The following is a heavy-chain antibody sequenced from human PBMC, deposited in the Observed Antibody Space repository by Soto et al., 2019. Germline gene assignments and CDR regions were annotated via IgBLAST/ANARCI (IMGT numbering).Heavy chain of an antibody. Sequence: SETLSLTWTVSGGSIRSGDYYWSWIRQPPGKGLEWIGYIYYSGSTYYNPSLKSRVTISVDTSKNQFSLKLSSVTAADTAVYYCASHDYAHYGIDVWGQGTTVTVSS. CDR3: ASHDYAHYGIDV. D-gene: IGHD4-17*01. J-gene: IGHJ6*02. CDR2: IYYSGST. CDR1: GGSIRSGDYY. V-gene: IGHV4-30-4*01.